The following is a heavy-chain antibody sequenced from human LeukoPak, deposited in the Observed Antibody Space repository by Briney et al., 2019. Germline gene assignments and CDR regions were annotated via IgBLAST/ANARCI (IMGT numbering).Heavy chain of an antibody. CDR1: GYTFTTYA. J-gene: IGHJ4*02. D-gene: IGHD2-15*01. CDR3: ARGYCSSGSCSLVDY. V-gene: IGHV7-4-1*02. CDR2: INTNTGNP. Sequence: GASVKVSCKASGYTFTTYAMNWVRQAPGQGLEWMGWINTNTGNPTYAQGFTGRFVFSLDTSVSTAYLQISSLKAEDTAVYYCARGYCSSGSCSLVDYWGQGTLVTVSS.